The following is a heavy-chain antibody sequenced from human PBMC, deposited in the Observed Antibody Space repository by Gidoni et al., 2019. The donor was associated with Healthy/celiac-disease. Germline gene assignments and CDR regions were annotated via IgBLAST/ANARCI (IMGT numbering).Heavy chain of an antibody. CDR2: IYYSGST. J-gene: IGHJ4*02. CDR3: ARLGEGDYVDY. D-gene: IGHD3-10*01. Sequence: QLQLQESGPGLVKPSETLSLTCTVSGGSISSSSYYWGWIRQPPGKGLEWIGSIYYSGSTYYNPSLKSRVTISVDTSKNQFSLKLSSVTAADTAVYYCARLGEGDYVDYWGQGTLVTVSS. CDR1: GGSISSSSYY. V-gene: IGHV4-39*01.